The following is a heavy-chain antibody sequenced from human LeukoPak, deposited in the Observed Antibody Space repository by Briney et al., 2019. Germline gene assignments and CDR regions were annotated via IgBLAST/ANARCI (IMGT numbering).Heavy chain of an antibody. D-gene: IGHD2-15*01. Sequence: ASVKVSCKASGYTFTSYDINWVRQATGQGLEWMGWMNPNSGNTDYAQKFQGRVTMTRNTSINTAYMELSSLRSEDTAVYYCARDRDCSGGSCYRRVFDYWGKGTTVTVSS. CDR2: MNPNSGNT. J-gene: IGHJ6*04. V-gene: IGHV1-8*01. CDR3: ARDRDCSGGSCYRRVFDY. CDR1: GYTFTSYD.